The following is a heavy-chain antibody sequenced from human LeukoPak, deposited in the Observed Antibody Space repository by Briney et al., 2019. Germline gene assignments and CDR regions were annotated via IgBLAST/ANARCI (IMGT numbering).Heavy chain of an antibody. CDR3: VKVWQPGRSYAFDI. V-gene: IGHV3-43*02. D-gene: IGHD1-26*01. J-gene: IGHJ3*02. CDR1: GFTFDDYV. CDR2: ISGDGGST. Sequence: GGSLRLSCAASGFTFDDYVMHWVRQAPGKGLEWASLISGDGGSTYYADSVKGRFTISRDNSKNSLYLQMNSLRTEDTALYYCVKVWQPGRSYAFDIWGQGTIVTVSS.